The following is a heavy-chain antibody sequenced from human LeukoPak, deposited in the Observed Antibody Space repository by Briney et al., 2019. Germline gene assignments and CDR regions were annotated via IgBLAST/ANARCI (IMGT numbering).Heavy chain of an antibody. CDR1: GFTFTTYW. CDR3: AGGVGWQIDD. D-gene: IGHD6-19*01. Sequence: GGPLRLPCSASGFTFTTYWMNWVRQAPGKGLEWVANIKQDGSETHHVDSVKGRFTISRDNTKNSLYLQMSSLRPEDTAVYYCAGGVGWQIDDWGQGTQVTVSS. J-gene: IGHJ4*02. CDR2: IKQDGSET. V-gene: IGHV3-7*04.